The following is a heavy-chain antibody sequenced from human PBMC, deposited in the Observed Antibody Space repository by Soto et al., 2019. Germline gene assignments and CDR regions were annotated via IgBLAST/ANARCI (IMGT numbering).Heavy chain of an antibody. CDR1: GGSFSGYY. CDR3: ARRGGGSYPFYFDY. CDR2: IDHTGST. D-gene: IGHD1-26*01. Sequence: QVQLQQWGAGLLKPSETLSLTCAVYGGSFSGYYWSWIRQPPGKGLEWIGEIDHTGSTNYNPSLKSRVTLLVDTSTKQFSLRLTSVTAADTAGYYGARRGGGSYPFYFDYWGQGALVTVSS. J-gene: IGHJ4*01. V-gene: IGHV4-34*01.